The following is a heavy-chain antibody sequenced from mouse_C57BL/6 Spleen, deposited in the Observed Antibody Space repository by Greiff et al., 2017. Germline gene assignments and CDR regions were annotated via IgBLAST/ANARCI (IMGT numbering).Heavy chain of an antibody. CDR2: ISSGSSTI. Sequence: EVMLVESGGGLVKPGGSLKLSCAASGFTFSDYGMHWVRQAPEKGLEWVAYISSGSSTIYYADTVKGRFTISRDNAKTTLFLQMTSLRSEDTAMFYCARDWDYFDYWGQGTTLTVSS. V-gene: IGHV5-17*01. CDR1: GFTFSDYG. D-gene: IGHD4-1*01. J-gene: IGHJ2*01. CDR3: ARDWDYFDY.